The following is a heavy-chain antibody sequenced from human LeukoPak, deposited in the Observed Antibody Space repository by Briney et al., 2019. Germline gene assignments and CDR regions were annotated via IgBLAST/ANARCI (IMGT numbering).Heavy chain of an antibody. D-gene: IGHD3-22*01. CDR3: ALYDSSGYYSR. V-gene: IGHV3-23*01. J-gene: IGHJ4*02. Sequence: GGSLRLSCAASGFTFSSYAMSWFRQAPGKGLEWVSAISGSGGSTYYADSVKGRFTISRDNSKNTLYLQMNSLRAEDTAVYYCALYDSSGYYSRWGQGTLVTVSS. CDR2: ISGSGGST. CDR1: GFTFSSYA.